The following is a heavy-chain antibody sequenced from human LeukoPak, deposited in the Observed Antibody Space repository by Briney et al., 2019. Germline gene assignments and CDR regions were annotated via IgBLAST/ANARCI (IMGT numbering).Heavy chain of an antibody. CDR3: AKEPRGWYLASFDS. CDR2: ISGSGGGT. V-gene: IGHV3-23*01. CDR1: GFTFSSYA. Sequence: GGSLRLSCAASGFTFSSYAMSWVRQAPGKGLEWSSSISGSGGGTYYADAVKGRFTISRDNSKNTLYLQMNSLRAEDKAVYYCAKEPRGWYLASFDSWGQGTLVTVSS. D-gene: IGHD6-19*01. J-gene: IGHJ4*02.